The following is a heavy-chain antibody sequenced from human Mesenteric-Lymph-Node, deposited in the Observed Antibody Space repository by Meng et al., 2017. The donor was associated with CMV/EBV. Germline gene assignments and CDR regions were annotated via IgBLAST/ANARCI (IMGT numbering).Heavy chain of an antibody. CDR1: GFTFSFYY. V-gene: IGHV3-7*01. J-gene: IGHJ4*02. D-gene: IGHD1-26*01. Sequence: GESLKISCAASGFTFSFYYMRWVRQAPGKGLEWVANIKQDGSEKYYVDSVKGRFTISRDNAKNSLYLQMNSLRAEDTAVYYCARAVEGGGYFDYWGQGTLVTVSS. CDR2: IKQDGSEK. CDR3: ARAVEGGGYFDY.